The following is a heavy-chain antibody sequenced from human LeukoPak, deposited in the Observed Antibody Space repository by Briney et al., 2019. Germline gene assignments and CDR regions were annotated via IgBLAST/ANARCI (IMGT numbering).Heavy chain of an antibody. D-gene: IGHD3-10*01. J-gene: IGHJ5*02. CDR1: GGSISSYY. V-gene: IGHV4-59*08. CDR3: ARHPLWFGDRGWFDP. Sequence: PSETLSLTCTVSGGSISSYYWSWIRQPPGKGLEWIGYIYYSGSTNYNPSLKSRVTISVDTSKNQFSLKLSSVTAADTAVYYCARHPLWFGDRGWFDPWGQGTLVTVSS. CDR2: IYYSGST.